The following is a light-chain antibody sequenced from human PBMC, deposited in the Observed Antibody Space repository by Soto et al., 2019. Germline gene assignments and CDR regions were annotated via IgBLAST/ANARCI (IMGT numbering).Light chain of an antibody. CDR3: QQYNDWPPT. Sequence: DIVMTQSPATLSVSPGERATLSCRASQSVSGNLVWYQQKPGQAPRLLIYGASTRATGIPARFSGSGSGTEFTLTISSLQSEDFAVYYCQQYNDWPPTFGQGTKVEIK. CDR1: QSVSGN. CDR2: GAS. J-gene: IGKJ1*01. V-gene: IGKV3-15*01.